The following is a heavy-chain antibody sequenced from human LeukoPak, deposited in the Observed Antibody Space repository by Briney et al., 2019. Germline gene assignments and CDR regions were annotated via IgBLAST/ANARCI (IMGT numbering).Heavy chain of an antibody. J-gene: IGHJ2*01. CDR3: ARGNILTDYYPAYWYFDL. CDR2: IYYSDTT. V-gene: IGHV4-59*11. CDR1: GGSISGHY. D-gene: IGHD3-9*01. Sequence: SETLSLTCTVSGGSISGHYWSWIRQPPGKGLEWIGNIYYSDTTNYNPSLKSRVTISVDMAKNQISLKLSSVTAADTAVYYCARGNILTDYYPAYWYFDLWGRGTLVTVSS.